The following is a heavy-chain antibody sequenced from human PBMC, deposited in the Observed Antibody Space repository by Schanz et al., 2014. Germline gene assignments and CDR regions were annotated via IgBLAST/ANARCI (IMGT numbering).Heavy chain of an antibody. CDR1: GFTFSSYA. CDR2: ISYDGSNK. Sequence: QVQLVESGGGVVQPGRSLRLSCAAYGFTFSSYAMHWVRQAPGKGLEWVTVISYDGSNKYYADSVKGRFTISRDNSKNKLYLQIINLKAEDTSVYDCARDRGYCSGGSCLTFDYWGQGTLVTVSS. V-gene: IGHV3-30-3*01. D-gene: IGHD2-15*01. CDR3: ARDRGYCSGGSCLTFDY. J-gene: IGHJ4*02.